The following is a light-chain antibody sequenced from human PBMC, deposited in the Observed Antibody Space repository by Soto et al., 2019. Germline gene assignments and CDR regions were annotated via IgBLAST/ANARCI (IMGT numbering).Light chain of an antibody. V-gene: IGLV4-60*03. Sequence: QLVLTQSSSASASLGSSVKLTCTLSSGHNSYIIAWHQQQTGKAPRFLMTVEGSGSYNKGSGVPDRVSASSSGADRYLTISNLQSEDEATYYCDTWDTNTQVLGGGTKLTVL. J-gene: IGLJ2*01. CDR2: VEGSGSY. CDR3: DTWDTNTQV. CDR1: SGHNSYI.